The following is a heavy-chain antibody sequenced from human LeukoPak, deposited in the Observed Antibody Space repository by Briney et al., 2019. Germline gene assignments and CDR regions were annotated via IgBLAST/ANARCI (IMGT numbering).Heavy chain of an antibody. Sequence: ASVRVSCKASGFTFTDYYIHWVRQAPGQGLEWMGWISAYNGNTNYAQKLQGRVTMTTDTSTSTAYMELRSLRSDDTAVYYCARDLEYYYDSSGYYYYYYYGMDVWGQGTTVTVSS. D-gene: IGHD3-22*01. J-gene: IGHJ6*02. CDR2: ISAYNGNT. CDR1: GFTFTDYY. CDR3: ARDLEYYYDSSGYYYYYYYGMDV. V-gene: IGHV1-18*04.